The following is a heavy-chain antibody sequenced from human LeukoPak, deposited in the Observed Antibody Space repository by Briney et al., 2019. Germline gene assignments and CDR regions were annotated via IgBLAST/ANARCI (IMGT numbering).Heavy chain of an antibody. J-gene: IGHJ6*02. D-gene: IGHD6-13*01. CDR3: ASHPPYSSSLSYCYGMDV. CDR2: IKPDGSEI. CDR1: RFTFNNYW. V-gene: IGHV3-7*01. Sequence: PGGSLRLSCAGSRFTFNNYWMSWVRQAPGKGLEWVANIKPDGSEIFYVDSAKGRFTISRDNAKNSLYLQMNSLRAEDTAVYYCASHPPYSSSLSYCYGMDVWGQGTTVTVSS.